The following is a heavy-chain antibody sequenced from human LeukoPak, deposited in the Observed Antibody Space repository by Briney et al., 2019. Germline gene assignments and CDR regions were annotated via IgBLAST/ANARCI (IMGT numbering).Heavy chain of an antibody. CDR2: IYPGDSDT. V-gene: IGHV5-51*01. CDR1: GYSFTSYW. Sequence: GESLKISCKGSGYSFTSYWIGWVRQMPGKGLEWMGIIYPGDSDTRYSLSFQGQVTISTDMSISHAYLDCSRLDASDTGMYYCAESDYDYLWGRNPYFDLWGQGTLVTVSS. D-gene: IGHD3-16*01. CDR3: AESDYDYLWGRNPYFDL. J-gene: IGHJ4*02.